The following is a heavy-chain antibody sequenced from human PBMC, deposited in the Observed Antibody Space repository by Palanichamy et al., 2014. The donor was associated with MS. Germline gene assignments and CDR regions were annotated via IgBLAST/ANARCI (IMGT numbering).Heavy chain of an antibody. J-gene: IGHJ4*02. CDR1: GFTFTSYG. Sequence: QVQLVESGGGVVQPGRSLRLSCAASGFTFTSYGMHWVRQAPGKGLEWVATIWYDGSNEFYADSMKGRFTISRDNSKNTLFLQMNRLRAEDTAVYYCAKDWNSGEDYFEYWGQGTLVTVSS. V-gene: IGHV3-33*06. CDR2: IWYDGSNE. CDR3: AKDWNSGEDYFEY. D-gene: IGHD2-21*01.